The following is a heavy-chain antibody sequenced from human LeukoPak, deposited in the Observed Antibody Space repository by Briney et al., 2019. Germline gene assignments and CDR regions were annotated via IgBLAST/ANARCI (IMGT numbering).Heavy chain of an antibody. D-gene: IGHD3-16*02. CDR3: ARVIVSAAGYYYYGMDV. J-gene: IGHJ6*02. V-gene: IGHV4-39*07. CDR1: GGSISSSSYY. Sequence: SETLSLTCTVSGGSISSSSYYWGWIRQPPGKGLEWIGSIYYSGSTYYNPSLKSRVTISVDTSKYQFSLKLSSVTAADTAVYYCARVIVSAAGYYYYGMDVWGQGTTVTVSS. CDR2: IYYSGST.